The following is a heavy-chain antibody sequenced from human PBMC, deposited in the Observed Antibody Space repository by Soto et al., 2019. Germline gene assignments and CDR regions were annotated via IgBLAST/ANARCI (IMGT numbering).Heavy chain of an antibody. J-gene: IGHJ6*02. Sequence: SVKVSCKASGGTFSSYAISWVRQAPGQGLEWMGGIIPIFGTANYAQKFQGRVTITADESTSTAYMELSSPRSEDTAVYYCARSRIRFEHVAYYYGMDVWGQGTTVTVSS. CDR3: ARSRIRFEHVAYYYGMDV. CDR1: GGTFSSYA. D-gene: IGHD2-15*01. CDR2: IIPIFGTA. V-gene: IGHV1-69*13.